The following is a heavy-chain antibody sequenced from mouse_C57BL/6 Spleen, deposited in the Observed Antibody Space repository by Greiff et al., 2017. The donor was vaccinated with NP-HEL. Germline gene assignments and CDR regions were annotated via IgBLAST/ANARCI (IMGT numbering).Heavy chain of an antibody. CDR1: GYTFTSYW. Sequence: QVQLQQPGAELVMPGASVKLSCKASGYTFTSYWMHWVKQRPGQGLEWIGEIDPSDSYTNYNQKFKGKATLTVDKSSSTAYMQLSGLTSEDSAVYYCARSDDGYYAMDYWGQGTSVTVSS. J-gene: IGHJ4*01. D-gene: IGHD2-3*01. CDR3: ARSDDGYYAMDY. V-gene: IGHV1-69*01. CDR2: IDPSDSYT.